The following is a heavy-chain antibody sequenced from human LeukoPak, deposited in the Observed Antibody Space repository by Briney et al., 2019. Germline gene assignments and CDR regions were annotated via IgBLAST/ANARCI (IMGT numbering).Heavy chain of an antibody. CDR1: LVTFTGDA. CDR3: ANSPPVVHFDY. Sequence: PLGALRVSSAEPLVTFTGDAVRSGRQTPGGGGWSGSTTIVIVVITYYTESVRSGVTISTENSKNTLYLQLNSLRVEDTAIYYCANSPPVVHFDYWGQGTLVPVSS. CDR2: TIVIVVIT. V-gene: IGHV3-23*01. J-gene: IGHJ4*02. D-gene: IGHD2-15*01.